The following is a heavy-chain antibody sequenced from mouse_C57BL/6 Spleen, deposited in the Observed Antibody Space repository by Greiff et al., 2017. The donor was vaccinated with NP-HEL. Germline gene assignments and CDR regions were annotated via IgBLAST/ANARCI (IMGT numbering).Heavy chain of an antibody. CDR3: ARRPYYYGSSPYAMAY. CDR2: IYPRDGST. V-gene: IGHV1-78*01. CDR1: GYTFTDHT. D-gene: IGHD1-1*01. Sequence: VQLQQSDAELVKPGASVKISCKVSGYTFTDHTIHWMKQRPEQGLEWIGYIYPRDGSTKYNEKFKGKATLTADKSSSTAYMQHNSLTSEDSAVYFCARRPYYYGSSPYAMAYWGHGTSVPVSS. J-gene: IGHJ4*01.